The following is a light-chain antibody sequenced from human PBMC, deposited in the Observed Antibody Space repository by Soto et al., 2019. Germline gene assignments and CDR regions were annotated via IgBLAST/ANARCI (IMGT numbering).Light chain of an antibody. CDR1: SGDVGGYNY. J-gene: IGLJ2*01. Sequence: QAVVTQPASVSGSPGQSITISCTGTSGDVGGYNYVSWYQQHPGKAPKLMIFEVNNRPSGVSNRFSGSKSGNTASLTISGLQAEDEADYYCNSYTSTSTRVLFGGGTKLTVL. CDR3: NSYTSTSTRVL. CDR2: EVN. V-gene: IGLV2-14*01.